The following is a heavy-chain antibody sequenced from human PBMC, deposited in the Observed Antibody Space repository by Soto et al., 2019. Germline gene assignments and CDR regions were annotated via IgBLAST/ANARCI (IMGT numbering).Heavy chain of an antibody. J-gene: IGHJ4*02. Sequence: QVQLVESGGGVVQPGRSLRLSCAASGFTFSSYAMHWVRQAPGKGLEWVAVISYDGSNKYYADSVKGRFTISRDNSKNTQYLQMNSLRAEDTAVYYCARDVRIRSFDWLYVYWGQGTLVTVSS. V-gene: IGHV3-30-3*01. D-gene: IGHD3-9*01. CDR1: GFTFSSYA. CDR2: ISYDGSNK. CDR3: ARDVRIRSFDWLYVY.